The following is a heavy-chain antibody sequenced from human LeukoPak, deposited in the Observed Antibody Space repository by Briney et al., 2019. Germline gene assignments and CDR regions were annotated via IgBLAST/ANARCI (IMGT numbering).Heavy chain of an antibody. V-gene: IGHV4-39*01. Sequence: SETLSLTCTVSGDSISSSSYFWGWIRQPPGTGLEWIGSIFYSGITYYNPSLKSRVTISVDTSKNQFSLKLSSVTAADTAVYYCARRGEYYDTSDYYSGGWFDPWGQGTLVTVSS. CDR1: GDSISSSSYF. CDR3: ARRGEYYDTSDYYSGGWFDP. D-gene: IGHD3-22*01. CDR2: IFYSGIT. J-gene: IGHJ5*02.